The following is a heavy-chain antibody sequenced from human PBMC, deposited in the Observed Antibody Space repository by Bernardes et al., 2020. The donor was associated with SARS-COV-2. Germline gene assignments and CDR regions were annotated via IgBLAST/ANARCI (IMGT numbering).Heavy chain of an antibody. CDR3: ARGGEYQLLSFGRFFAFDI. J-gene: IGHJ3*02. CDR1: GFTFSNYA. Sequence: GGSLRLSCAASGFTFSNYAMHWVRQAPGKGLEWVAGISYDGTNKKYAVSVKGRSTISRDNSKNTLYLQMNSLRSEDTAVYYCARGGEYQLLSFGRFFAFDIWGQGTMVTVSS. D-gene: IGHD2-2*01. V-gene: IGHV3-30-3*01. CDR2: ISYDGTNK.